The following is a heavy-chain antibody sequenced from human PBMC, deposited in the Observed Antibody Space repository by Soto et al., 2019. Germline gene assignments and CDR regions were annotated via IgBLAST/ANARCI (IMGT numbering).Heavy chain of an antibody. CDR2: IYSGGTT. CDR3: ARDGGSSGVDY. D-gene: IGHD6-19*01. Sequence: EVQLVESGGGLIQPGGSLRLSCAASGFTVSTTYISWVSQAPGKGLEWVSVIYSGGTTYYSDSVKGRFTISRDNSKNTLYLQMISLRAEDTDVYDCARDGGSSGVDYWGQGTLVTVSS. V-gene: IGHV3-53*01. J-gene: IGHJ4*02. CDR1: GFTVSTTY.